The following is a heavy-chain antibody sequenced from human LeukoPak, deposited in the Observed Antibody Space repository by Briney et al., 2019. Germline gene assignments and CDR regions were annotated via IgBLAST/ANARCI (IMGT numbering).Heavy chain of an antibody. CDR3: AKWVPAAIRGYFDY. J-gene: IGHJ4*02. CDR2: ISYDGSNK. D-gene: IGHD2-2*02. V-gene: IGHV3-30*07. Sequence: PGRSLRLSCAASGFAFSTYAMHWVRQAPGKGLEWVAVISYDGSNKYYADSVRGRFTISRDNSKNTVYMQMNSLRAEDTAVYYCAKWVPAAIRGYFDYWGQGTLVTVSS. CDR1: GFAFSTYA.